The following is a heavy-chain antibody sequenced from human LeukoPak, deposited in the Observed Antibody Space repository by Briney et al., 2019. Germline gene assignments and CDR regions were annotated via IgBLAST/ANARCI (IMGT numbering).Heavy chain of an antibody. J-gene: IGHJ4*02. CDR2: ISSSYI. V-gene: IGHV3-21*01. CDR3: ASKGLVGAMAAFDY. D-gene: IGHD1-26*01. Sequence: PGGSLRLSCAASGFTFSSYSMNWVRQAPGKGLEWVSSISSSYIYYADSVKGRFTISRDNAKNSLYLQMNSLRAEDTAVYYCASKGLVGAMAAFDYWGQGTLVTVSS. CDR1: GFTFSSYS.